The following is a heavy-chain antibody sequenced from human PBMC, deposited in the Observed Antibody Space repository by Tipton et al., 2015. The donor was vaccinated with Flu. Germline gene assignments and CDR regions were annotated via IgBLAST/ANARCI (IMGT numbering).Heavy chain of an antibody. D-gene: IGHD1-1*01. CDR1: GYTFTSYN. Sequence: QLVQSGAEVKKPGASVKVSCKASGYTFTSYNMHWVRQAPGQGLEWMGIIYPAGGGISYAQKFQGRVIMTGDRSTGTVHMELSSLKSDDTAMYYCARDKGGGTYTFDVWGQGTMVTVSS. J-gene: IGHJ3*01. CDR3: ARDKGGGTYTFDV. CDR2: IYPAGGGI. V-gene: IGHV1-46*01.